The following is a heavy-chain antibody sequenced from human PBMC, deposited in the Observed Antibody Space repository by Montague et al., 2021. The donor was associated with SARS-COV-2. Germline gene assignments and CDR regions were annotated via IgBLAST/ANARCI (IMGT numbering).Heavy chain of an antibody. V-gene: IGHV4-59*11. D-gene: IGHD3-10*01. CDR3: ARAVSVRRAVNWCDP. CDR1: GGSMSDHY. CDR2: IYYSGGI. J-gene: IGHJ5*02. Sequence: SETLSLTCTVSGGSMSDHYWAWIRQPPGKGLEWLAYIYYSGGINYNASLKSRVSMSVDTSKNQLSLKLTSVTAADTAVYYCARAVSVRRAVNWCDPWGQGTLVTVSS.